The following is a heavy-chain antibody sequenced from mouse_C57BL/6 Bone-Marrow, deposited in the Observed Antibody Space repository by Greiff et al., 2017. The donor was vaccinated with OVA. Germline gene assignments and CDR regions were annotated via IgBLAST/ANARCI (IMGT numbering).Heavy chain of an antibody. CDR1: GFTFSSYA. J-gene: IGHJ3*01. CDR2: ISAGGSYT. CDR3: SREGGAY. Sequence: DVMLVESGGGLVKPGGSLKLSCAASGFTFSSYAMSWVRQTPEKGLEWVATISAGGSYTYYPDNVKGRCTISRDKAKNNLYLQMSHLKSEDTAMYYCSREGGAYWGQGTLGTVSA. V-gene: IGHV5-4*01.